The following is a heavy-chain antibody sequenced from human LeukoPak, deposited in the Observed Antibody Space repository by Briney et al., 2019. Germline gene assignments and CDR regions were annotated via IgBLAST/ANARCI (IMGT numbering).Heavy chain of an antibody. D-gene: IGHD2/OR15-2a*01. CDR1: GFTFSSYA. CDR3: LGQLDEYDH. V-gene: IGHV3-30-3*01. CDR2: IPYDGSNK. Sequence: GGSLRLSCAASGFTFSSYAMHWVRQAPGKGLEWVAVIPYDGSNKYYADSVKGRFTISRDNSKNTLYLQMNSLRAEDTAVYYCLGQLDEYDHWGQGTLVTVSS. J-gene: IGHJ4*02.